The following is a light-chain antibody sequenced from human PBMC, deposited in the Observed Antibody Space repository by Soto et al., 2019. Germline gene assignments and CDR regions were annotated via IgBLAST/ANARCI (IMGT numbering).Light chain of an antibody. CDR1: SGHSSYI. Sequence: QLVLTQSSSASASLGSSVKLTCTLRSGHSSYIIAWHQQQPGKAPRYLMKLEGSGSYNKGSGVPDRFSGSSSGADRYLTISNLQFEDAADYYCETWDSNTRVFGGGTKLTVL. CDR2: LEGSGSY. J-gene: IGLJ3*02. V-gene: IGLV4-60*02. CDR3: ETWDSNTRV.